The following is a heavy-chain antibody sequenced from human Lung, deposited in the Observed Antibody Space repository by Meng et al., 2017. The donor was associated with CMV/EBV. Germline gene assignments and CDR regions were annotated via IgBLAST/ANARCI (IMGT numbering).Heavy chain of an antibody. V-gene: IGHV4-59*01. CDR1: GCSISSYY. CDR2: IYYSGST. D-gene: IGHD3-3*01. Sequence: GSLRLSCTVFGCSISSYYWSWIRQLPGKGLEWIGYIYYSGSTNYNPSLKSRVTISVDTSKNQFSLKLSSVTAADAAVYYCARGGYYDFWSGYSYYYYYGMDVWGQGTTVTVSS. CDR3: ARGGYYDFWSGYSYYYYYGMDV. J-gene: IGHJ6*02.